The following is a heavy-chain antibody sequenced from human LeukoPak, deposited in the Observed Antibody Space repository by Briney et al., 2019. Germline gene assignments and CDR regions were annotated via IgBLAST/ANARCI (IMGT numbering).Heavy chain of an antibody. J-gene: IGHJ5*02. Sequence: ASVKVSCKASGYTFSTYYIHWVRQAPGQGLEWMGIINPSSGSANYAQKLQGRVTMTRDTSTSTVYMELSSLRSEDTAVYYCAREITGTISDWFDPWGQGTLVTVSS. CDR2: INPSSGSA. CDR3: AREITGTISDWFDP. D-gene: IGHD1-7*01. V-gene: IGHV1-46*04. CDR1: GYTFSTYY.